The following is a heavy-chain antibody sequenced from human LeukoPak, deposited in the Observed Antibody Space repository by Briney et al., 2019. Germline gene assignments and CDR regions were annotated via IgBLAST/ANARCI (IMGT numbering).Heavy chain of an antibody. J-gene: IGHJ4*02. Sequence: GASVKVSCKASGYKFTGYYIHWVRQAPGQGLECMGWINANTGATNYAQKFQGRVTMTRDTSISTAYMELSRLTSDDTAVYYCARAGTAMVDPFDYWGQGTLVTVSS. CDR3: ARAGTAMVDPFDY. D-gene: IGHD5-18*01. CDR2: INANTGAT. CDR1: GYKFTGYY. V-gene: IGHV1-2*02.